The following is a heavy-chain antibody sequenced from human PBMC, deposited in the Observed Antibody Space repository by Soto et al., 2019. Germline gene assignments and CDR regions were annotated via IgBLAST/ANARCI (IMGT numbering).Heavy chain of an antibody. CDR1: GYTFTSNG. CDR3: ARECSGRYYDYYYGMDV. J-gene: IGHJ6*02. V-gene: IGHV1-18*04. D-gene: IGHD1-26*01. Sequence: QVQLVQSGAEVKKPGASVKVSCKASGYTFTSNGISWVRQAPGQGLKWMGWISGYNGNTNYAQKLQGRVTMTTDKYTSTAYMELRSLRSDDTAVYYCARECSGRYYDYYYGMDVWGQGTTVTVSS. CDR2: ISGYNGNT.